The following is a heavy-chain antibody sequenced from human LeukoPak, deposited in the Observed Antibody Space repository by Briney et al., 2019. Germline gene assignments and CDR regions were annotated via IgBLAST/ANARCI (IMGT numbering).Heavy chain of an antibody. V-gene: IGHV3-30*02. D-gene: IGHD6-13*01. Sequence: GGSLRLSCAASGFTFDDYGMHWVRQAPGKGLEWVAFIRYDASDKYYADSVKGRFTISRDNSNNTLTLHMNSLRIEDTSIYFCAKGAWAADGPMGNNFASWGQGSLVTVSS. J-gene: IGHJ4*02. CDR2: IRYDASDK. CDR3: AKGAWAADGPMGNNFAS. CDR1: GFTFDDYG.